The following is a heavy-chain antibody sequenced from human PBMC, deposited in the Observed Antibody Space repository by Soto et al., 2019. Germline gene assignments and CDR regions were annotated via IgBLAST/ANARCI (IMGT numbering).Heavy chain of an antibody. CDR2: IYSGGST. Sequence: GGSLRLSCAASGFTVSSNYMSWVRQAPGKGLEWGSVIYSGGSTDYGDSVKGRFTISRDNSKNTLYLQMNSLRAEDTAVYDCASHSLNYYYYGMDVGGQGTTVPVYS. D-gene: IGHD2-15*01. CDR1: GFTVSSNY. V-gene: IGHV3-53*01. J-gene: IGHJ6*02. CDR3: ASHSLNYYYYGMDV.